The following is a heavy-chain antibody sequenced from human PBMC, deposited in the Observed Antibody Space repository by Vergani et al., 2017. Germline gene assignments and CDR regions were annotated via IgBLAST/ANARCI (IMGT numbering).Heavy chain of an antibody. CDR3: ARVGRRWQQLDALGWFDT. CDR1: GGTFSSYA. J-gene: IGHJ5*02. V-gene: IGHV1-69*01. D-gene: IGHD6-13*01. CDR2: IIPIFGTA. Sequence: QVQLVQSGAEVKKPGSSVKVSCKASGGTFSSYAISWVRQAPGQGLEWMGGIIPIFGTANYAQKFQGRVTITADESTSTAYMELSSLRSEDTAVYYCARVGRRWQQLDALGWFDTWGQGTLVTVSS.